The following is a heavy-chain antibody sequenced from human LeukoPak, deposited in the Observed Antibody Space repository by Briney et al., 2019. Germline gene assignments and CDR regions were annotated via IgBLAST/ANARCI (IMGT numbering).Heavy chain of an antibody. J-gene: IGHJ3*02. CDR1: GFTFNTYT. D-gene: IGHD3-10*01. Sequence: GGSLRLSCAASGFTFNTYTMNWIRQAPGKGLEWVSSISNMGSYIYYADSVKGRFTISRDNSKNSVFLQMNSLRAEDTAVYYCARDGSWGYAFDIWGQGTMVTVSS. CDR3: ARDGSWGYAFDI. V-gene: IGHV3-21*01. CDR2: ISNMGSYI.